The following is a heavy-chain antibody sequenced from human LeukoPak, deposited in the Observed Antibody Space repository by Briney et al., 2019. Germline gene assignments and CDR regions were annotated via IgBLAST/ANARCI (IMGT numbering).Heavy chain of an antibody. CDR3: AKHAYGSGKQAIDY. CDR1: GFTFSRYG. V-gene: IGHV3-33*06. D-gene: IGHD3-10*01. CDR2: IWYEGSNK. J-gene: IGHJ4*02. Sequence: GGSLRLSCASSGFTFSRYGMHWARQAPGKGLEWGAVIWYEGSNKYYADSVKGRFTISRDNSKNTLYLQMNSLRAEDTAVYYCAKHAYGSGKQAIDYWGQGTLVTVSS.